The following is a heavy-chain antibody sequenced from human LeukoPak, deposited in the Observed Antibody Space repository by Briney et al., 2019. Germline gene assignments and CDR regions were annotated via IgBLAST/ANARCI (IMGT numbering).Heavy chain of an antibody. D-gene: IGHD2-21*01. J-gene: IGHJ4*02. V-gene: IGHV3-23*01. CDR3: AKDFRIGYSAHFDY. Sequence: GGSLRLSCAASGFTFSSYVMSWVRQAPGKGLEWVSGISGSGGSTYYADSVKGRFSISRDNSKNTLYLQMDSLRGEDTAVYYCAKDFRIGYSAHFDYWGQGALVTVSS. CDR1: GFTFSSYV. CDR2: ISGSGGST.